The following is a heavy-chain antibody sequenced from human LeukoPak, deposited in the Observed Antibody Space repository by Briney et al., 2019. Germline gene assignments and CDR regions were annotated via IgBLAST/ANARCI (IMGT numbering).Heavy chain of an antibody. J-gene: IGHJ4*02. V-gene: IGHV3-53*05. Sequence: GGSLRLSCAASGFTVSSNYMSWVRQAPGKGLEWVSVIYSGGSTYYADSVKGRFTISRDNSKNTLYLQMNSLRAEDTAVYYCAKANDYGDLFDYWGQGTLVTVSS. CDR1: GFTVSSNY. CDR3: AKANDYGDLFDY. CDR2: IYSGGST. D-gene: IGHD4-17*01.